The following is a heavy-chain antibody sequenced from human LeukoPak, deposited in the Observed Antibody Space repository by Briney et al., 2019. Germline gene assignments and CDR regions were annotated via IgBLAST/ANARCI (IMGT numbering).Heavy chain of an antibody. CDR2: ISYDGSNK. J-gene: IGHJ4*02. CDR1: GFTFSSYA. V-gene: IGHV3-30*04. Sequence: GGPLRLSCAASGFTFSSYAMHWVRQAPGKGLEWVAVISYDGSNKYYADSVKGRFTISRDNSKNTLYLQMNSLRAEDTAVYYCARGGAAFRSHFDYWGQGTLVTVSS. D-gene: IGHD2-15*01. CDR3: ARGGAAFRSHFDY.